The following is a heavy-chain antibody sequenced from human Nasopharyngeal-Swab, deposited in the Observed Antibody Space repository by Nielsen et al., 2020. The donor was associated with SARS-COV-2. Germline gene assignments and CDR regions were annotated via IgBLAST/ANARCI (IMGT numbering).Heavy chain of an antibody. Sequence: GGSLSLSCAASGFTFSSYSMNWVRQAPGKGLEWVSSISSSSSYIYYADSVKGRFTISRDNAKNSLYLQMNSLRAEDTAVYYCARGCVLAGPKCYYSGMDVWGQGTTVTVSS. V-gene: IGHV3-21*01. CDR3: ARGCVLAGPKCYYSGMDV. CDR1: GFTFSSYS. CDR2: ISSSSSYI. J-gene: IGHJ6*02. D-gene: IGHD3-3*01.